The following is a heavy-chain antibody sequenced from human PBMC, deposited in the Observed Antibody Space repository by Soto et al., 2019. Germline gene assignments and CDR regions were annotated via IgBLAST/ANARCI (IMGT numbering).Heavy chain of an antibody. CDR1: GFTFTSSA. V-gene: IGHV1-58*01. J-gene: IGHJ6*02. CDR2: IVVGSGNT. D-gene: IGHD3-10*01. Sequence: SVKVSCKASGFTFTSSAVQWVRQARGQRLEWIGWIVVGSGNTNYAQKFQERVTITRDMSTSTAYMELSSLRSEDTAVYYCAAGRFSYYYYGMDVWGQGTTVTVSS. CDR3: AAGRFSYYYYGMDV.